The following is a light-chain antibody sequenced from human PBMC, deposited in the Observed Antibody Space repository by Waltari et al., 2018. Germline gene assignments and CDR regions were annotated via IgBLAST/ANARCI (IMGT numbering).Light chain of an antibody. CDR3: QVWDSSIDHVV. CDR1: NIGREK. J-gene: IGLJ2*01. CDR2: ADS. Sequence: SYVLTQPPSVSVAPGKTARITCGGNNIGREKVHWYQQKAGQAPVLVVCADSDRPSGIPERFSGSKSGNTATLTISRVEAGDETDYYCQVWDSSIDHVVFGGGTKLTVL. V-gene: IGLV3-21*03.